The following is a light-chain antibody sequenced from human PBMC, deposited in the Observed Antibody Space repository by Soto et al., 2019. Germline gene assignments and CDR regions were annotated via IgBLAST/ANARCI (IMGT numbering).Light chain of an antibody. CDR1: QSISSY. J-gene: IGKJ1*01. Sequence: DIQMTQSPSSLSVAVGDRVTITCRASQSISSYLNCYQQKPGKAPKLLIYDASSLQSGVPSRFSGRGAGTDFTLTISSLQPEDSATYYCLQDFSYPRTFGQGTKVDIK. CDR3: LQDFSYPRT. CDR2: DAS. V-gene: IGKV1-39*01.